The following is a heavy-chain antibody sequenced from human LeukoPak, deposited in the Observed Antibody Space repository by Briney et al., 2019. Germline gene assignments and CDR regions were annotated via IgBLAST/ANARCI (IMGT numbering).Heavy chain of an antibody. Sequence: GESLRLSCAASGFTVSSNYMSWVRQAPGKGLEWVSVIYSGGSTYYADSVKGRFTISRDNSKNTMYLHMNSLRAEDTAVYYCARTVYGSNWFDPWGQGTLVTVSS. CDR1: GFTVSSNY. V-gene: IGHV3-53*01. J-gene: IGHJ5*02. D-gene: IGHD3-16*01. CDR2: IYSGGST. CDR3: ARTVYGSNWFDP.